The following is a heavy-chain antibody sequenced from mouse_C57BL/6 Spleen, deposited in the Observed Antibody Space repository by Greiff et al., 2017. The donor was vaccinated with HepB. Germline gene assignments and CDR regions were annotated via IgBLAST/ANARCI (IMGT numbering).Heavy chain of an antibody. CDR2: ISDGGSYT. D-gene: IGHD2-12*01. V-gene: IGHV5-4*01. CDR1: GFTFSSYA. Sequence: EVQGVESGGGLVKPGGSLKLSCAASGFTFSSYAMSWVRQTPEKRLEWVATISDGGSYTYYPDNVKGRFTISRDNAKNNLYLQMSHLKSEDTAMYYCARAGGDDGWFAYWGKGTLVTVSA. J-gene: IGHJ3*01. CDR3: ARAGGDDGWFAY.